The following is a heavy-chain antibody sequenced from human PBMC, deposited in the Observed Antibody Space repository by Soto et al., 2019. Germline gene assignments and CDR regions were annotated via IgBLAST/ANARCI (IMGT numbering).Heavy chain of an antibody. V-gene: IGHV4-34*01. CDR1: GGSFSGYY. CDR3: ARGLKRWLQLGWDY. J-gene: IGHJ4*02. Sequence: SETLSLTCAVYGGSFSGYYWSGIRQPPGKGLEWIGEINHSGSTNYNPSLKSRVTISVDTSKNQFSLKLSSVTAADTAVYYCARGLKRWLQLGWDYWGQGTLVTVSS. CDR2: INHSGST. D-gene: IGHD5-12*01.